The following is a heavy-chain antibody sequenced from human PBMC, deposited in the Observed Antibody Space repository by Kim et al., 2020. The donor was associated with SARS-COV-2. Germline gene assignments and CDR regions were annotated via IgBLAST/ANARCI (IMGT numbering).Heavy chain of an antibody. V-gene: IGHV4-34*01. CDR3: ARGTSSGGSCYLDY. D-gene: IGHD2-15*01. J-gene: IGHJ4*02. Sequence: NPSLKSRVTISVDTSKNQFSLKLSSVTAADTAVYYCARGTSSGGSCYLDYWGQGTLVTVSS.